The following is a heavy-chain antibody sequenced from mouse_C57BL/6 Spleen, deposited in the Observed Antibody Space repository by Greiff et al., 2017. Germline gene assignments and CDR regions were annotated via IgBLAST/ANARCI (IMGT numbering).Heavy chain of an antibody. Sequence: EVQVVESGPGLVKPSQSLSLTCSVTGYSITSGYYWNWIRQFPGNKLEWMGYISYDGSNNYNPSLKNRISITRDTSKNQFFLKLNSVTTEDTATYYCARDQWGFAYWGQGTLVTVSA. D-gene: IGHD1-3*01. CDR1: GYSITSGYY. V-gene: IGHV3-6*01. CDR3: ARDQWGFAY. CDR2: ISYDGSN. J-gene: IGHJ3*01.